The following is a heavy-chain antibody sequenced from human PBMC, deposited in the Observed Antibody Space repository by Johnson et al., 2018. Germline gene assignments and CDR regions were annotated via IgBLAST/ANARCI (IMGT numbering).Heavy chain of an antibody. CDR2: IGTKSVYI. D-gene: IGHD2-8*01. V-gene: IGHV3-21*01. J-gene: IGHJ6*02. CDR1: GFPFNTYT. CDR3: ARRRDCSNGVCYGMDV. Sequence: EVQLVETGGGLVKPGGSLRLSCAASGFPFNTYTMKWVRQAPGQGLEWISSIGTKSVYIYYADSEKGRFTIAKDNAKNSLYLQMNSLRAEDTAVYYCARRRDCSNGVCYGMDVWGQGTTVTVSS.